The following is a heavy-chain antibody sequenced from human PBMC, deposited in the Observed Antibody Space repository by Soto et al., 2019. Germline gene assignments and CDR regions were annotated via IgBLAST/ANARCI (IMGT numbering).Heavy chain of an antibody. V-gene: IGHV4-31*03. J-gene: IGHJ4*02. Sequence: QVQLQESGPGLVKPSQTLSLTCTVSGGSISSGGYYWSWIRQHPGKGLEWIGYIYYSGSTYYNPSPKSRVTISVDTSKNQFSLKLSSVTAADTAVYYCARKAANIPVYFDYWGQGTLVTVSS. CDR1: GGSISSGGYY. CDR3: ARKAANIPVYFDY. CDR2: IYYSGST. D-gene: IGHD2-15*01.